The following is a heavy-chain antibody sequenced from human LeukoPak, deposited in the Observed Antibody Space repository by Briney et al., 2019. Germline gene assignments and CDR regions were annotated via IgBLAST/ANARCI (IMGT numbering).Heavy chain of an antibody. J-gene: IGHJ4*02. D-gene: IGHD2-8*01. CDR1: GSSISSDHY. V-gene: IGHV4-38-2*01. CDR3: ANADTEDFFDS. CDR2: IYHDETT. Sequence: WETLSLTCAVSGSSISSDHYWGWVRQPPGKGLEWVGSIYHDETTYYNPSLKSRVTISLVTSKKQFSLMLASVTAADTAIYYCANADTEDFFDSWGQGILVTVSS.